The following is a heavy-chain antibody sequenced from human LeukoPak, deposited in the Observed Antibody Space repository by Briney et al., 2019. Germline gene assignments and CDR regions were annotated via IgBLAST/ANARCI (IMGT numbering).Heavy chain of an antibody. CDR3: AMARNGNFYWYFDY. D-gene: IGHD2-8*01. V-gene: IGHV5-51*01. CDR1: GYSFATYW. CDR2: IHLGDSDT. Sequence: GESLKTSCKGSGYSFATYWFGWVRQMPGKGLEWMGIIHLGDSDTKYSPSFQGQVTISADQSISTAYLEWSSLKASDTAVYFCAMARNGNFYWYFDYWDQGTLVTVSS. J-gene: IGHJ4*02.